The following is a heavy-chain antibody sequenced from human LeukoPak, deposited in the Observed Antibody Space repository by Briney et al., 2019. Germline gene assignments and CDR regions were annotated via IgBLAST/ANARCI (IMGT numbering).Heavy chain of an antibody. CDR1: GGSISSYY. Sequence: KASETLSLTCTVSGGSISSYYWSWIRQPPGKGLEWIGYIYNSGSTNYNHSLKSRVTISVDTSKNQFSLKLSSVTAADTAVYYCARQAIFGVVIIRGWFDPWGQGTLVTVSS. CDR3: ARQAIFGVVIIRGWFDP. D-gene: IGHD3-3*01. V-gene: IGHV4-59*08. CDR2: IYNSGST. J-gene: IGHJ5*02.